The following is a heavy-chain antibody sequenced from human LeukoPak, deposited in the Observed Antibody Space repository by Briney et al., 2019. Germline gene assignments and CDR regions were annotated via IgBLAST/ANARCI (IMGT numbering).Heavy chain of an antibody. CDR1: GFTFSNAW. D-gene: IGHD3-3*01. J-gene: IGHJ6*02. CDR3: TTDQSDFWSGSSYGMDV. CDR2: IKSKTDGGTT. Sequence: KAGGSLRLSCAASGFTFSNAWMSWVRQAPGKGLEWVGRIKSKTDGGTTDYAAPVKGRFAISRDDSKNTLYLQMNSLKTEDTAVYYCTTDQSDFWSGSSYGMDVWGQGTTVTVSS. V-gene: IGHV3-15*01.